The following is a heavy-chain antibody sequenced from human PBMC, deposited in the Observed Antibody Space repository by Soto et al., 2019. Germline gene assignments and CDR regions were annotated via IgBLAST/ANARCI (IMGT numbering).Heavy chain of an antibody. D-gene: IGHD6-13*01. CDR3: AREANRLSSSWYDY. CDR1: GFTVSSNY. V-gene: IGHV3-53*01. J-gene: IGHJ4*02. CDR2: IYSGGST. Sequence: GGSLRFSCAASGFTVSSNYMSWVRQAPGKGLEWVSVIYSGGSTYYADSVKGRFTISRDNSKNTLYLQMNSLRAEDTAVYYCAREANRLSSSWYDYWGQGTLVTVSS.